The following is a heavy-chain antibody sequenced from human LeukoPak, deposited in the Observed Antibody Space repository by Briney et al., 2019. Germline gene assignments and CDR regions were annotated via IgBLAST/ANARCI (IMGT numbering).Heavy chain of an antibody. Sequence: GGSLRLSCAASGFTFTTYWMSWVRQAPGKGLEWVANIKQDGNEKYYVDSVKGRFTISRDNAKNSLFLQLNSLRVEDTAVYYCARLYNSGRNVWGQGTMVTVSS. V-gene: IGHV3-7*01. D-gene: IGHD3-10*01. CDR1: GFTFTTYW. CDR2: IKQDGNEK. CDR3: ARLYNSGRNV. J-gene: IGHJ3*01.